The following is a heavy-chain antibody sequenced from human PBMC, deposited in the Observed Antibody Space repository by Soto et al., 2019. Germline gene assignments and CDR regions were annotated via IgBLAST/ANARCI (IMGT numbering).Heavy chain of an antibody. CDR1: GFTFSSYG. V-gene: IGHV3-30*18. Sequence: GGSLRLSCAASGFTFSSYGMHWVRQAPGKGLEWVAVISYDGSNKYYADSVKGRFTISRDNSKNTLYLQMNSLRAEDTAVYYCAKADRKKWFDPWGQGTLVTVP. CDR2: ISYDGSNK. CDR3: AKADRKKWFDP. J-gene: IGHJ5*02.